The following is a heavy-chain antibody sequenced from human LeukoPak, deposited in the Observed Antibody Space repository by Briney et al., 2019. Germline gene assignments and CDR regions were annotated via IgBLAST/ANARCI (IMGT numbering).Heavy chain of an antibody. D-gene: IGHD3-10*01. CDR2: IIPIFGTA. CDR3: ARGHMVRGVISPYGMDV. V-gene: IGHV1-69*06. CDR1: GGTFSSYA. Sequence: SVKVSCKASGGTFSSYAISWVRQAPGQGLEWMGGIIPIFGTANYAQKFQGRVTITADKSTSTAYMELSSLRSEDTAVYYCARGHMVRGVISPYGMDVWGKGTTVTVSS. J-gene: IGHJ6*04.